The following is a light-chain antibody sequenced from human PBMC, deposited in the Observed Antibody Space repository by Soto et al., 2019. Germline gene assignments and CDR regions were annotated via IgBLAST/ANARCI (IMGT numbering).Light chain of an antibody. Sequence: QSALTQPASVSGSLGQSITISCTGTSSDIGGYNYVSWYQHHPGKAPKLIIHEVSNRPSGVSNRFSGSKSGNTASLTISGLQAEDEADYYCSSYTRTNTVIFGGGTKLTVL. J-gene: IGLJ2*01. CDR3: SSYTRTNTVI. V-gene: IGLV2-14*01. CDR2: EVS. CDR1: SSDIGGYNY.